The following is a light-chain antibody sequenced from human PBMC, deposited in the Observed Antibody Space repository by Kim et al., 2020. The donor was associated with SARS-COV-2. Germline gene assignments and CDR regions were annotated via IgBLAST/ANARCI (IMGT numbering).Light chain of an antibody. CDR2: GEN. V-gene: IGLV3-19*01. Sequence: ALGQTVRITCQGYSLRTYYATWYKQKPGQAPVLVIYGENNRPSGIPDRFSGSSSGNTASLTITGAQAEDEADYFCNSRDSSGNSYFFGTGTKVTVL. CDR3: NSRDSSGNSYF. J-gene: IGLJ1*01. CDR1: SLRTYY.